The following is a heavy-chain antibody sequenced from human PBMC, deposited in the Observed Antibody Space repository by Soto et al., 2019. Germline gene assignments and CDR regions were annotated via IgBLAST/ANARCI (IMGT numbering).Heavy chain of an antibody. V-gene: IGHV4-30-2*01. CDR1: DGSISSARYS. Sequence: SATLTLTSAVSDGSISSARYSWSWIRQPPGKGLEWIGYIYHSGSTYYNPSLKSRVTISVDRSKNQFSLKLSSVTAADTAVYYCARDLRGTSAFEIWGQGTMVTVSS. CDR2: IYHSGST. CDR3: ARDLRGTSAFEI. J-gene: IGHJ3*02.